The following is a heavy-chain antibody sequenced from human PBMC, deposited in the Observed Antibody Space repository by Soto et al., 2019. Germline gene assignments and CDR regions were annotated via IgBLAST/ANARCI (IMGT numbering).Heavy chain of an antibody. J-gene: IGHJ4*02. Sequence: QVQLQESGPGLVKPSETLSLTCTVSGGSISSYYWSWIRQPPGKGLEWIGYIYYSGSTNYNPSLTSPVTTSVDTPKNQFSLKLSSVPAADTAVYYCARAGGWYSAYSFDSWGQGTLVTVSS. CDR3: ARAGGWYSAYSFDS. V-gene: IGHV4-59*01. CDR2: IYYSGST. D-gene: IGHD6-19*01. CDR1: GGSISSYY.